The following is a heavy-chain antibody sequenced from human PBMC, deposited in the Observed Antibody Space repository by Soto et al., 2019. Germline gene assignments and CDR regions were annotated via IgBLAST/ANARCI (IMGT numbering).Heavy chain of an antibody. CDR3: ARVAYTSGWYGNYFDY. CDR2: INPVSGAT. J-gene: IGHJ4*02. CDR1: GYTFTNHY. D-gene: IGHD6-19*01. Sequence: ASVKVSCKASGYTFTNHYIHWVRQAPGQGLEWMGMINPVSGATAYAQKFQGRVTMTRDTSTSTVYMDLSSLTSDDTAVYYCARVAYTSGWYGNYFDYWGQGTLVTSPQ. V-gene: IGHV1-46*01.